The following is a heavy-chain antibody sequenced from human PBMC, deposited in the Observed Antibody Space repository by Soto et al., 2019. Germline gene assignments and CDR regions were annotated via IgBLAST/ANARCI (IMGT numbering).Heavy chain of an antibody. Sequence: LRLSCAASGFTFSNYWMHWVRQAPGKGLVWVSRINSDGSSTSYADSVKGRFTITRDNAKNTLYLQMNSLGAEDTAVYYCARDRVYYDSSGYYQDYGMDVWGQGTTVTVSS. CDR3: ARDRVYYDSSGYYQDYGMDV. V-gene: IGHV3-74*01. CDR1: GFTFSNYW. CDR2: INSDGSST. D-gene: IGHD3-22*01. J-gene: IGHJ6*02.